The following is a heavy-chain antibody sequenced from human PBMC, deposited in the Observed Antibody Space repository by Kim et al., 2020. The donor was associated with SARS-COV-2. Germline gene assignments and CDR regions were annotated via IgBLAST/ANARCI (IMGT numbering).Heavy chain of an antibody. CDR3: ARDGKLGAYCGGDCYRGAEYYYYGMDV. CDR2: ISYDGSNK. V-gene: IGHV3-30*04. CDR1: GFTFSSYA. D-gene: IGHD2-21*02. Sequence: GGSLRLSCAASGFTFSSYAMHWVRQAPGKGLEWVAVISYDGSNKYYADSVKGRFTISRDNSKNTLYLQMNSLRAEDTAVYYCARDGKLGAYCGGDCYRGAEYYYYGMDVWGQGTTVTVSS. J-gene: IGHJ6*02.